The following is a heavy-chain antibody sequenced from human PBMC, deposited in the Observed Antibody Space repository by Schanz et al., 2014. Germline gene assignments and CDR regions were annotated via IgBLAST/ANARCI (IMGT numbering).Heavy chain of an antibody. CDR1: GFTVSSNY. V-gene: IGHV3-66*01. Sequence: EAQLLESGGGLVQPGGSLRLSCAASGFTVSSNYMSWVRQAPGKGLEWVSITYSGGSTYYADSVKGRFTISRDNSKNTLYLLMNSLRAEDTAVYYCAKDLISGWSGFDYWGQGTLVTVSS. CDR3: AKDLISGWSGFDY. D-gene: IGHD6-19*01. J-gene: IGHJ4*02. CDR2: TYSGGST.